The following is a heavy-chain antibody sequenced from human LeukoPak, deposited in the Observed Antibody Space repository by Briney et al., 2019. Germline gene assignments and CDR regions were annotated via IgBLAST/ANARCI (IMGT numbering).Heavy chain of an antibody. CDR3: ARRHYYDSRGAFDI. CDR1: GGSIRSSSYY. J-gene: IGHJ3*02. CDR2: IYYSGST. D-gene: IGHD3-22*01. Sequence: SETLSLTCTVSGGSIRSSSYYWGWIRQPPWKGLEWIGSIYYSGSTYYNPSLKSRVTISVDTSKNHFSLKLSSVTAADTAVYYCARRHYYDSRGAFDIWGQGTMVTVSS. V-gene: IGHV4-39*02.